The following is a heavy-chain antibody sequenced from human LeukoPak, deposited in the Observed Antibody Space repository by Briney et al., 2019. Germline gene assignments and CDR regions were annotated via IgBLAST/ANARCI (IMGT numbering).Heavy chain of an antibody. J-gene: IGHJ4*02. CDR3: ARVGAYYYDSSGKHY. CDR1: GYTFTSYG. Sequence: ASVKVSCKASGYTFTSYGISWVRQSTGQGLEWMGWMNPNSGNTGYAQKFQGRVTITRNTSISTAYMELSSLRSEDTAVYYCARVGAYYYDSSGKHYWGQGTLVTVSS. CDR2: MNPNSGNT. V-gene: IGHV1-8*03. D-gene: IGHD3-22*01.